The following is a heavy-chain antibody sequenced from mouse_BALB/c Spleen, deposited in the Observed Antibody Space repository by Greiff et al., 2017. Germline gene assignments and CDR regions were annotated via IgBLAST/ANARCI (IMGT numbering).Heavy chain of an antibody. CDR1: GFTFSSYA. CDR2: ISSGGST. J-gene: IGHJ2*01. V-gene: IGHV5-6-5*01. D-gene: IGHD2-1*01. Sequence: EVMLVESGGGLVKPGGSLKLSCAASGFTFSSYAMSWVRQTPEKRLEWVASISSGGSTYYPDSVKGRFTISRDNARNILYLQMSSLRSEDTAMYYCARGDGTFYFDYWGQGTTLTVSS. CDR3: ARGDGTFYFDY.